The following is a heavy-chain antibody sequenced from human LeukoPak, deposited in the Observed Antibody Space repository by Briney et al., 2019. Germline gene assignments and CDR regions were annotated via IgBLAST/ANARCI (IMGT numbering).Heavy chain of an antibody. J-gene: IGHJ4*02. CDR1: GFTFSDYY. D-gene: IGHD6-6*01. Sequence: PGGSLRLSCAASGFTFSDYYMSWIRQAAGKGLEWISYISSSGSTIYYADSVKGRFTISRDNARNSLYLQMNSLRAEDTAVYYCARERAIASRRPYCFDYWGQGTLVTVSS. CDR2: ISSSGSTI. V-gene: IGHV3-11*01. CDR3: ARERAIASRRPYCFDY.